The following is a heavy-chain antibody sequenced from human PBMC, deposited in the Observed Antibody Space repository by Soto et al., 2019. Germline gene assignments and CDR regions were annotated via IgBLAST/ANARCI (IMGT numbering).Heavy chain of an antibody. V-gene: IGHV3-66*01. Sequence: GGSLRLSCAASGFTVSSYRMSWVRQVPGKGLEWVSVIYSAGSADFADSVKGRFTMSRDNSKNTLYLQMSSLRAEDTAVYYCARVHGSSHDFFAYRAQGSLVIVSS. J-gene: IGHJ4*02. D-gene: IGHD6-13*01. CDR2: IYSAGSA. CDR1: GFTVSSYR. CDR3: ARVHGSSHDFFAY.